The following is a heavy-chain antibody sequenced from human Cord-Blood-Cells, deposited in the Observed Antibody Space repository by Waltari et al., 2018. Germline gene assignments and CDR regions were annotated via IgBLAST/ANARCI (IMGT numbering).Heavy chain of an antibody. CDR2: ISGSGGST. V-gene: IGHV3-23*01. Sequence: EVQLLESGGGLVQPGGSLILSCAASGFTFSSYAMSWVRQPPGKGLESVSAISGSGGSTYYADSVKGRFTISRDNSKNTLYLQMNSLRAEDTAVYYCAKASIAARYYYYYMDVWGKGTTVTVSS. CDR3: AKASIAARYYYYYMDV. CDR1: GFTFSSYA. D-gene: IGHD6-6*01. J-gene: IGHJ6*03.